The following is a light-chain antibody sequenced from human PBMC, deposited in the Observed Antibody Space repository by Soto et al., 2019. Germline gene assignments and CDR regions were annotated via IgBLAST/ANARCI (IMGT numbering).Light chain of an antibody. CDR3: SSYTSSSTPHYV. Sequence: QSALTQPASVSGSPGQSITISCTGTSSDVGGYNYVSWYQQHPGKAPKLMIYDVSNRPSGVSNRFSGSKSGNTASLTISGRQAEDEADYYCSSYTSSSTPHYVFGTGTKLTVL. V-gene: IGLV2-14*01. CDR1: SSDVGGYNY. CDR2: DVS. J-gene: IGLJ1*01.